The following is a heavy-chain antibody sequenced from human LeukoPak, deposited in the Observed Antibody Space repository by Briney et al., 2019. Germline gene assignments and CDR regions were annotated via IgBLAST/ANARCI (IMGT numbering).Heavy chain of an antibody. V-gene: IGHV1-2*06. CDR2: IDPYSGGT. J-gene: IGHJ3*02. Sequence: ASVKVSCKASGYTFTAHYIHWVRQAPGQGLEWMGRIDPYSGGTNFPQKFKGRVTMTSDTSISTAFVEVSSLRYDDTAVYYCARAKSGGTLGDTFDIWGQGTEVIVSS. CDR3: ARAKSGGTLGDTFDI. CDR1: GYTFTAHY. D-gene: IGHD1/OR15-1a*01.